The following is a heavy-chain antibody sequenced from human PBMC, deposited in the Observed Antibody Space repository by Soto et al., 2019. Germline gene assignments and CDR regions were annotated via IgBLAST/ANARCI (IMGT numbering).Heavy chain of an antibody. J-gene: IGHJ3*02. CDR3: ARDLKENYDSSAYSDAFDI. Sequence: GPLRLSCAASVFTFSDYYMCWIRQGPGQGLGWVSYISSSGSTIYYANSVKGRFTSSRDNAKNSLYMQMNRLRAEDTAVYYCARDLKENYDSSAYSDAFDIWGQGTMVTVSS. D-gene: IGHD3-22*01. CDR2: ISSSGSTI. CDR1: VFTFSDYY. V-gene: IGHV3-11*01.